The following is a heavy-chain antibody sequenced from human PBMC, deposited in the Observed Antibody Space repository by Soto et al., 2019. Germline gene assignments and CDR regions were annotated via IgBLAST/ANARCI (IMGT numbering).Heavy chain of an antibody. Sequence: DVQLLESGRGLVQPGGSLRLSCAASGITISNYPMSWVRQAPGKGLDWVAGISGSGDRTYYADSAKGRFTISKDISRNSLSLQLDSLGVEDTAVYFCVKDDGGYPSTAPHWGQGTLVTVSS. CDR3: VKDDGGYPSTAPH. D-gene: IGHD3-22*01. CDR2: ISGSGDRT. V-gene: IGHV3-23*01. J-gene: IGHJ4*02. CDR1: GITISNYP.